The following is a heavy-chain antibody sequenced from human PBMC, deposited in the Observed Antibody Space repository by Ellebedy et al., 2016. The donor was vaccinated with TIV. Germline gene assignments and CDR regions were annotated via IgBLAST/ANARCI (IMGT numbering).Heavy chain of an antibody. V-gene: IGHV1-69*13. D-gene: IGHD5-18*01. Sequence: SVKVSCKASGGTFGNHPLSWVRQAPGQGLEWVGRIIPMFGVTDTAQMLQGRLTITADESTSTAHMELSSLRPEDTAVYYCASLSVIQLWGYDPYNWFDPWGQGTLVTVSS. CDR1: GGTFGNHP. J-gene: IGHJ5*02. CDR3: ASLSVIQLWGYDPYNWFDP. CDR2: IIPMFGVT.